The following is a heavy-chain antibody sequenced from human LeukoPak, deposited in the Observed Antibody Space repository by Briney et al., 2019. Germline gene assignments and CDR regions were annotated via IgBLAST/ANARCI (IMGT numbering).Heavy chain of an antibody. V-gene: IGHV5-51*01. CDR3: ARPYCSSTSCYTEAFDI. D-gene: IGHD2-2*02. CDR1: GYSSTSYW. Sequence: GESLKISCKGSGYSSTSYWIGWVRQMPGKGLEWMGIIYPGDSDTRYSPSFQGQVTISADKSISTAYLQWSSLKASDTAMYYCARPYCSSTSCYTEAFDIWGQGAMVTVSS. J-gene: IGHJ3*02. CDR2: IYPGDSDT.